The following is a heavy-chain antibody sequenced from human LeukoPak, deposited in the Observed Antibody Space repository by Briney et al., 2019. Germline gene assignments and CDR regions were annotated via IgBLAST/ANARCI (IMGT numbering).Heavy chain of an antibody. CDR3: AKDSSGWYHGPDY. J-gene: IGHJ4*02. D-gene: IGHD6-19*01. CDR2: ISYDGSNK. Sequence: PGRSLRLSCAASGFTFSSYGMHWVRQAPGKGLEWVAVISYDGSNKYYADSVKGRFTISRDNPKNTLYLQMNSLRAEDTAVYYCAKDSSGWYHGPDYWGQGTLVTVSS. V-gene: IGHV3-30*18. CDR1: GFTFSSYG.